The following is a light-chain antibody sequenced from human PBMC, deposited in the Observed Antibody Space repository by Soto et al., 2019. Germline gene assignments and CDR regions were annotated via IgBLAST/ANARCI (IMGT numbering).Light chain of an antibody. Sequence: EIVFTQSPGTLSLSTGERATLSCRASQSVSNSFLAWYQQKPGQAPRLLIYGASSRATGIPDRFSGSGSGTDFTLTISRLEPEDFAVYYCQQYGSSPWTFGQGTKVDI. J-gene: IGKJ1*01. CDR3: QQYGSSPWT. V-gene: IGKV3-20*01. CDR2: GAS. CDR1: QSVSNSF.